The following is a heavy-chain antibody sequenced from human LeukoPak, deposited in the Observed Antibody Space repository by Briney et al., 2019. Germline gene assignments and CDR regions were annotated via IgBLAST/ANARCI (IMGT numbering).Heavy chain of an antibody. CDR3: AREGRTTVTPFDY. J-gene: IGHJ4*02. V-gene: IGHV3-11*01. D-gene: IGHD4-17*01. CDR1: GFTLSDYY. Sequence: GGPLSLSCAASGFTLSDYYMLWMRDAPGKAGEGVSYICSRGRTKYYIDSVKGRFTISRDNAKNSLYLQMSSLRDEETAVYYCAREGRTTVTPFDYWGQGTLVTVSS. CDR2: ICSRGRTK.